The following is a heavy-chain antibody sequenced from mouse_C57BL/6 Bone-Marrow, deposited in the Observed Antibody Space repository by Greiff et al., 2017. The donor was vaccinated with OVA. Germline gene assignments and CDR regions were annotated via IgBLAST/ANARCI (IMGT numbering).Heavy chain of an antibody. CDR2: IYPGSGNT. V-gene: IGHV1-76*01. D-gene: IGHD2-3*01. J-gene: IGHJ2*01. CDR3: ARDNGYLFEY. CDR1: GYTFTDHY. Sequence: QVQLQQPGAEVVRPGASVKLSCKASGYTFTDHYINWVKQRPGQGLEWIARIYPGSGNTYYNEKFKGKATLTAEKSSNTAYMQLSSLTSEDSAVYFCARDNGYLFEYEGQGTALTVSS.